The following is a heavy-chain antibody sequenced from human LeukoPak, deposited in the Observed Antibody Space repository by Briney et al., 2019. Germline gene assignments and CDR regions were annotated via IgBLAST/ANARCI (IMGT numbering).Heavy chain of an antibody. V-gene: IGHV3-30*02. D-gene: IGHD2-2*01. CDR1: GFTFSSSG. CDR3: AKESVYQLLFGSYFDY. CDR2: MRFDGSKK. Sequence: GGSLRLSCAASGFTFSSSGMHWVRQAPGKGLEWVTFMRFDGSKKYYADSVKGRFTISRDNSKNTLYLQMNHLRAEDTAVYSCAKESVYQLLFGSYFDYWGQGTLVTVSS. J-gene: IGHJ4*02.